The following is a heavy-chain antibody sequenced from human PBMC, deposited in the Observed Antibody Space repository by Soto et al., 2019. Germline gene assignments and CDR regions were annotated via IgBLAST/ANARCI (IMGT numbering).Heavy chain of an antibody. D-gene: IGHD6-6*01. CDR3: TRGTRPYGMDV. CDR1: GFTFSSYG. V-gene: IGHV3-33*01. J-gene: IGHJ6*02. Sequence: SGGSLRLSCAASGFTFSSYGMHWVRQAPGKGLEWVAVIWYDGSNKYYADSVKGRFTISRDNSKRIAYLQMNSLKTEDTGVYWCTRGTRPYGMDVWGQGTTVTVSS. CDR2: IWYDGSNK.